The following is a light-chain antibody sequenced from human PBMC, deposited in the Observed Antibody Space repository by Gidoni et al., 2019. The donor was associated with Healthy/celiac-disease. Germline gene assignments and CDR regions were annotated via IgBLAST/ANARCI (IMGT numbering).Light chain of an antibody. CDR1: QSVSSY. Sequence: DIVLTQSPATLSLSPGERATLSCRASQSVSSYLAWYQQKPGQAPRLLIYDASNRATGIPARFSGSGSGTDFTLTISRLEPEDFAVYYCQQRSNWRTFGQGTRLEIK. CDR2: DAS. V-gene: IGKV3-11*01. CDR3: QQRSNWRT. J-gene: IGKJ5*01.